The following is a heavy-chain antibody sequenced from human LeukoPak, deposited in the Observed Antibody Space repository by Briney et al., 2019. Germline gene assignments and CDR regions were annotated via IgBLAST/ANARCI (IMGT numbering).Heavy chain of an antibody. V-gene: IGHV3-30*02. J-gene: IGHJ4*02. CDR2: IQYDGSIR. CDR1: GFTFSTYG. D-gene: IGHD6-19*01. Sequence: GGSLRLSCVASGFTFSTYGMHWVRQTPGKGLEWMSFIQYDGSIRLYGDSVRGRFTISRDNYRNTLYLQMNSLRPDDTAIYYCAKDVVGQQWPENYWGQGTLVTVSS. CDR3: AKDVVGQQWPENY.